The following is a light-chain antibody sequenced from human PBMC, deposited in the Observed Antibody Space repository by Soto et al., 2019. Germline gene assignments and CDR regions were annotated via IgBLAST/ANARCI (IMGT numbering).Light chain of an antibody. CDR1: QSIGSY. V-gene: IGKV1-39*01. CDR3: EQTYSTPVT. J-gene: IGKJ5*01. CDR2: AAS. Sequence: EIQMTQSPSSLSASVGGRFTITFLASQSIGSYFNWYQQKPGKAPKLLIYAASALESGVPSRFSGSGSGTEFTLTISSLQPEDFAIYYCEQTYSTPVTFGQGTRLEIK.